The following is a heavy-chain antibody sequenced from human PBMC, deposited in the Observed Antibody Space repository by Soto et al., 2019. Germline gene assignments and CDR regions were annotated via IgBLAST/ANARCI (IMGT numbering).Heavy chain of an antibody. V-gene: IGHV4-39*01. CDR1: GGSISDDTYY. CDR3: ARLHCDSPNCVPLDP. D-gene: IGHD2-2*01. CDR2: IYYSGTS. Sequence: QLQLQESGPGLVKPSETLSLTCTVSGGSISDDTYYWGWIRQPPGKGLEWIGSIYYSGTSSYNPSLKIRVTMSVDTSKKQLSLRLYSVTAADTAVYYCARLHCDSPNCVPLDPWGQGTLVIVSS. J-gene: IGHJ5*02.